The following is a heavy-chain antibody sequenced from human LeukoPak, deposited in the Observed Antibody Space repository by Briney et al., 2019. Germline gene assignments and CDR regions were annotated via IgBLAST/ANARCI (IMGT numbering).Heavy chain of an antibody. CDR3: AKSILVLLWFGEPGEEYYFDY. D-gene: IGHD3-10*01. CDR2: IYYSGST. V-gene: IGHV4-39*07. Sequence: SETLSLTCTVSGGSISSSSYYWGWIRQPPGKGLEWIGSIYYSGSTYYNPSLKSRVTISVDTSKNQFSLRLSSVTAADTAVYYCAKSILVLLWFGEPGEEYYFDYWGQGTLVTVSS. J-gene: IGHJ4*02. CDR1: GGSISSSSYY.